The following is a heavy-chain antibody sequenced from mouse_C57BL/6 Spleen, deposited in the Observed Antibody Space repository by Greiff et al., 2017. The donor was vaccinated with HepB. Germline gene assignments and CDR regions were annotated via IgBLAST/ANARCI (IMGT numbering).Heavy chain of an antibody. CDR1: GYTFTSYW. J-gene: IGHJ2*01. Sequence: QVQLQQPGAELVRPGTSVKLSCKASGYTFTSYWMHWVKQRPGQGLEWIGVIDPSDSYTNYNQTFKGKATLTVDTSSSTAYMQLSSLTSEDSAVYDCARGSSVPPGTEGYWGQGTTLTVAS. CDR3: ARGSSVPPGTEGY. CDR2: IDPSDSYT. V-gene: IGHV1-59*01. D-gene: IGHD3-3*01.